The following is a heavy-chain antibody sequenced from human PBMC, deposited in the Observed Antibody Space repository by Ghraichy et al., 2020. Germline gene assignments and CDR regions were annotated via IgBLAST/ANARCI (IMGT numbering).Heavy chain of an antibody. D-gene: IGHD3-3*01. CDR3: ARGGWDNGKQIRFLESGDYGMDV. V-gene: IGHV6-1*01. CDR1: GDSVSSNSAA. J-gene: IGHJ6*02. CDR2: TYYRSKWYN. Sequence: SQTLSLTCAISGDSVSSNSAAWNWIRQSPSRGLEWLGRTYYRSKWYNDYAVSVKSRITINPDTSKNQFSLQLNSVTPEDTAVYYCARGGWDNGKQIRFLESGDYGMDVWGQGTTVTVSS.